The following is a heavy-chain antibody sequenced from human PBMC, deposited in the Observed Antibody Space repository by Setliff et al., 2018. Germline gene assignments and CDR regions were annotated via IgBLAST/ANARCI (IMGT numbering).Heavy chain of an antibody. CDR3: ARPSLWFGEFSNWFDP. Sequence: GESLKLSCAASGFTFSRYWMSWVRQAPGKGLEWVANIKQDGSEKYYVDSVKGRFTISRDNAKNSLYLQMNSLRAEDTAVYYCARPSLWFGEFSNWFDPWGQGTLVTVSS. CDR1: GFTFSRYW. V-gene: IGHV3-7*01. D-gene: IGHD3-10*01. J-gene: IGHJ5*02. CDR2: IKQDGSEK.